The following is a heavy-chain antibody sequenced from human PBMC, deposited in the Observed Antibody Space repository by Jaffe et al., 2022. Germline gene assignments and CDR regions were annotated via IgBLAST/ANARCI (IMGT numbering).Heavy chain of an antibody. Sequence: EVQLVESGGGLVQPGGSLRLSCAASGFTVSSNYMSWVRQAPGKGLEWVSVIYSGGSTYYADSVKGRFTISRDNSKNTLYLQMNSLRAEDTAVYYCARAGDYGDRRSLEMDVWGKGTTVTVSS. CDR3: ARAGDYGDRRSLEMDV. CDR2: IYSGGST. V-gene: IGHV3-66*02. D-gene: IGHD4-17*01. CDR1: GFTVSSNY. J-gene: IGHJ6*04.